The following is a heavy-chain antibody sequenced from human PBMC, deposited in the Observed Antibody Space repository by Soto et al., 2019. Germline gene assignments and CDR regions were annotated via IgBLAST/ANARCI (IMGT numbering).Heavy chain of an antibody. D-gene: IGHD3-3*01. V-gene: IGHV4-59*01. CDR2: IYYSGST. Sequence: SETLSLTCTVSGGSISSYYWSWIRQPPGKGLEWIGDIYYSGSTNYNPSLKSRVTISVDAPKNQFSLKLPSLTATDTAVYYYAGARVPSRYAFWSGYYHTAYYYGMDVWRQGTTVTVSS. CDR3: AGARVPSRYAFWSGYYHTAYYYGMDV. J-gene: IGHJ6*02. CDR1: GGSISSYY.